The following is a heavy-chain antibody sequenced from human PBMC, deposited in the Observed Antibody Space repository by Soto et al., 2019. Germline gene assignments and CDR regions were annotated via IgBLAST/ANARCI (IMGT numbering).Heavy chain of an antibody. J-gene: IGHJ4*02. D-gene: IGHD2-21*02. CDR3: ARGGTQSRELLTY. Sequence: SETLSLTCTVTGGSISDYYWSWIRQPAGKGLEWIGRIYSSGSADYSPSLKTRVTLSVDTSKSQVSLRVTSVTAADTAIYYCARGGTQSRELLTYWGPGTLVTVSS. V-gene: IGHV4-4*07. CDR1: GGSISDYY. CDR2: IYSSGSA.